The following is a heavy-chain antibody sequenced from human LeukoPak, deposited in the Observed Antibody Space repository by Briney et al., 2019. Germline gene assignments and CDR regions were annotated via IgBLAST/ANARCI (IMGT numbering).Heavy chain of an antibody. Sequence: SETLSLTCTVSGGSISSGGYYWSWIRQPPGEGLEWIGYIYHSGSTYYNPSLKSRVTISVDRSKNQFSLKLSSVTAADTAVYYCARGSSIAALFDYWGQGTLVTVSS. CDR3: ARGSSIAALFDY. V-gene: IGHV4-30-2*01. D-gene: IGHD6-6*01. J-gene: IGHJ4*02. CDR1: GGSISSGGYY. CDR2: IYHSGST.